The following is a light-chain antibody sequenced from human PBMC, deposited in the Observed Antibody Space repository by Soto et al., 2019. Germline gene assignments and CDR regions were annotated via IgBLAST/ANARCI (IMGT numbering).Light chain of an antibody. J-gene: IGLJ1*01. CDR3: SSYTSSSTLV. CDR2: EVS. Sequence: QSVLTQPASVSGSPGQSITISCTGTSSDIGNYDFVSWYQQVPGTAPKAMIYEVSSRPSGVSDRFSGSKSGNTASLTISGLQAEDGADYYCSSYTSSSTLVFGTGTQLTVL. CDR1: SSDIGNYDF. V-gene: IGLV2-14*01.